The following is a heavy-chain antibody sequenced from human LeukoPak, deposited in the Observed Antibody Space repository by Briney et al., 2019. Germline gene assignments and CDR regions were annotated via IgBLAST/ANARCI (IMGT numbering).Heavy chain of an antibody. J-gene: IGHJ4*02. D-gene: IGHD7-27*01. Sequence: GGSLRLSCAAFGFTFSTYAINWVRQAPGKGLEWVSSISSSSSYIYYADSVKGRFTISRDNAKNSLYLQMNSLRAEDTAVYYCAREPGSRDYWGQGTLVTVSS. V-gene: IGHV3-21*01. CDR3: AREPGSRDY. CDR1: GFTFSTYA. CDR2: ISSSSSYI.